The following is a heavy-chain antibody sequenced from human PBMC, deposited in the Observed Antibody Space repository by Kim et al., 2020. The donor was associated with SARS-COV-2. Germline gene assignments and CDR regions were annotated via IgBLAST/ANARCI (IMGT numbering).Heavy chain of an antibody. CDR3: ARGADLLSVWAVPADYYYY. D-gene: IGHD2-2*01. CDR1: GYTFTSYS. CDR2: INPNTGSP. Sequence: ASVKVSCKASGYTFTSYSMHWVRQAPGQGLEWMGWINPNTGSPTYAQSFTGRFAISLDTSVSTAYLQISSLRAEDTAVYYCARGADLLSVWAVPADYYYY. V-gene: IGHV7-4-1*02. J-gene: IGHJ6*01.